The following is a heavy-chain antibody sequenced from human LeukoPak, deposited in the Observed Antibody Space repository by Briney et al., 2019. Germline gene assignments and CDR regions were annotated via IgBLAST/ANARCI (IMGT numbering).Heavy chain of an antibody. CDR2: IYYSGST. Sequence: SRTLSLTCTVSGGSISSGGYYWSWIRQHPGKGLEWIGYIYYSGSTYYNPSLKSRVTISVDTSKNQFSLKLSSVTAADTAVYYCARVVAVVVPAAIDYWGQGTLVTVSS. CDR3: ARVVAVVVPAAIDY. D-gene: IGHD2-2*01. J-gene: IGHJ4*02. V-gene: IGHV4-31*03. CDR1: GGSISSGGYY.